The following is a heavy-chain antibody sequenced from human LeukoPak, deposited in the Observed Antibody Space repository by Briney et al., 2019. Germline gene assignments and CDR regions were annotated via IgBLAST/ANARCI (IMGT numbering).Heavy chain of an antibody. CDR3: ASERQQLGFDY. CDR1: GYTFTGYY. Sequence: ASVKVSCKASGYTFTGYYMHWVRQAPGQGLEWMGIINPSGGSTSYAQKFQGRVTMTRDTSTSTVYMELSSLRSEDTAVYYCASERQQLGFDYWGQGTLVTVSS. V-gene: IGHV1-46*01. D-gene: IGHD6-13*01. J-gene: IGHJ4*02. CDR2: INPSGGST.